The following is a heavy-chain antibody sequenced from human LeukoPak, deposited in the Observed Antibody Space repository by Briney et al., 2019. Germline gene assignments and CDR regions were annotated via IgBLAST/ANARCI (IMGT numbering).Heavy chain of an antibody. V-gene: IGHV1-18*01. Sequence: GASVEVSCKPSGYSSTSYGISWVRQAPGQGLEWVGWINPYNGKTNYAQKVQGRVTVTTDTSTSTAYMELRSLRSDDTAVYYCARDPSGNPYFFDYWGQGTLVTVSS. D-gene: IGHD3-3*01. CDR1: GYSSTSYG. CDR3: ARDPSGNPYFFDY. CDR2: INPYNGKT. J-gene: IGHJ4*02.